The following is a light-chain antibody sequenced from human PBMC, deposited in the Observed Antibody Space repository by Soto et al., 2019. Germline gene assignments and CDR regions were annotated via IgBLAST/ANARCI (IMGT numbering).Light chain of an antibody. Sequence: EIVLTQSPGTLSLSPGDRATLSCRASQSVSSSYLAWYQQKPGQAPGLLIYGSSSRATGIPDRFSGSGSGTDFPLTISRLEPEDFAVYYCQQYGRSPWTFGQGTKVEVK. CDR3: QQYGRSPWT. J-gene: IGKJ1*01. CDR1: QSVSSSY. V-gene: IGKV3-20*01. CDR2: GSS.